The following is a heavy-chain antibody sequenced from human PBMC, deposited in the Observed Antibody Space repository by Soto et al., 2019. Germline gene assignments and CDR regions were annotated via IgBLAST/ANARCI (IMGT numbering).Heavy chain of an antibody. CDR2: IYYSGST. V-gene: IGHV4-59*08. D-gene: IGHD6-19*01. CDR1: GGSISSYY. CDR3: ARHGGRSGWYYFDY. Sequence: SETLSLTCTVSGGSISSYYWSWIRQPPGKGLEWIGYIYYSGSTNYNPSLKSRVTISVDTSKTQFSLKLSSVTAADTAVYYCARHGGRSGWYYFDYWGQGTLVTVSS. J-gene: IGHJ4*02.